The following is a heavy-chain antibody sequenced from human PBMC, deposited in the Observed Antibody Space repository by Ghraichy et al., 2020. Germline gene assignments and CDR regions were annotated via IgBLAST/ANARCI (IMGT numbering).Heavy chain of an antibody. Sequence: SETLSLTCTVSGGSISSYYWSWIRQPPGKGLEWIGYIYYSGSTNYNPSLKSRVTISVDTSKNQFSLKLSSVTAADTAVYYCARDSYLSRDYAGGMDVWGQGTTVTVSS. CDR1: GGSISSYY. V-gene: IGHV4-59*01. CDR2: IYYSGST. J-gene: IGHJ6*02. CDR3: ARDSYLSRDYAGGMDV. D-gene: IGHD2-2*01.